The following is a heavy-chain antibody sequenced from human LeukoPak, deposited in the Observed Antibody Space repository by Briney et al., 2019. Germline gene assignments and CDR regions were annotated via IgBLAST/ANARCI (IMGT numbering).Heavy chain of an antibody. CDR2: IYTSGST. CDR1: GGSFSDYY. CDR3: ARWKYVDYERTFDY. V-gene: IGHV4-59*10. D-gene: IGHD4-17*01. Sequence: SETLSLTCAMYGGSFSDYYWTWIRQPPGKGLEWIGRIYTSGSTNYNPSLKSRVTISVDTSKNQFSLKLTSATAADTAIYFCARWKYVDYERTFDYWGQGTLVTVSS. J-gene: IGHJ4*02.